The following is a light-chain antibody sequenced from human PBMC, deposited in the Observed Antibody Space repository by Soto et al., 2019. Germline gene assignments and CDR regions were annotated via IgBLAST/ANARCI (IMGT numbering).Light chain of an antibody. Sequence: QSVLTQPASVSGSPGQPITISCTGTSSDVGSYNYVSWYQQHPGKAPKLMIYEVSDRPSGISSRFSGSKSGNTASLTISGLQTEDEADYYCSSYTSSSTLFGNGTKVTVL. CDR1: SSDVGSYNY. CDR3: SSYTSSSTL. V-gene: IGLV2-14*01. CDR2: EVS. J-gene: IGLJ1*01.